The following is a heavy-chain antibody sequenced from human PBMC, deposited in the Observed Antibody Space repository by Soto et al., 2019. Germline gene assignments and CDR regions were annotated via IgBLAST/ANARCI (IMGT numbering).Heavy chain of an antibody. CDR3: ASNSYRYTFYDY. CDR1: GGSISSSSYY. D-gene: IGHD5-18*01. Sequence: SETLSLTCTVSGGSISSSSYYWGWIRQPPGKGLEWIGSIYYSGSTYYNPSLKSRVTISVDTSKNQFSLKLSSVTAADTAVYYCASNSYRYTFYDYWGQGTLVTVS. J-gene: IGHJ4*02. CDR2: IYYSGST. V-gene: IGHV4-39*01.